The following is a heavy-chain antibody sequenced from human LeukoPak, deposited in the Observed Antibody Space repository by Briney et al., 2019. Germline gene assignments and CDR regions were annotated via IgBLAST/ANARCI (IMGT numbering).Heavy chain of an antibody. J-gene: IGHJ4*02. CDR3: AKDLYYYDSSGYSTYFDY. CDR1: GFTVSSNY. D-gene: IGHD3-22*01. CDR2: IYSGGST. V-gene: IGHV3-66*02. Sequence: PGGSLRLSCAASGFTVSSNYMSWVRQAPGKGLEWVSVIYSGGSTYYADSVKGRFTISRDNSKNTLYLQMNSLRAEDTAVYYCAKDLYYYDSSGYSTYFDYWGQGTLVTVSS.